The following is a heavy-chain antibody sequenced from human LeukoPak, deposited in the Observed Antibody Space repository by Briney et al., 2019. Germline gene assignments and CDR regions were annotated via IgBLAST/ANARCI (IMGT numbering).Heavy chain of an antibody. CDR1: GFIISSDY. V-gene: IGHV3-53*01. CDR2: VYRGEKT. J-gene: IGHJ4*02. CDR3: VREIGNSGTYD. Sequence: PGGSLRLSCAAAGFIISSDYMSWVRQAPGKGLEWVSVVYRGEKTYYVESVKGRFTISRDNSKNTLYLQMNSLRAEDTAMYYCVREIGNSGTYDWSQGTLVTVSS. D-gene: IGHD1-26*01.